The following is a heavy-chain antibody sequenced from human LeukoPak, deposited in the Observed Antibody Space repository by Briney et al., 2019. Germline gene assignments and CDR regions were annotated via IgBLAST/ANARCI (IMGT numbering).Heavy chain of an antibody. CDR1: GGSISSGAYS. J-gene: IGHJ4*02. CDR3: ARGSGSGSWVDY. Sequence: PSQTLSLTCAVSGGSISSGAYSWSWIRQPPGQGLEWIGYMYHRGSTDYNPSLKSRVTISVDRSRNQFSLKLSSVTAADTAVYYCARGSGSGSWVDYWGQGTLVTVSS. CDR2: MYHRGST. V-gene: IGHV4-30-2*01. D-gene: IGHD3-10*01.